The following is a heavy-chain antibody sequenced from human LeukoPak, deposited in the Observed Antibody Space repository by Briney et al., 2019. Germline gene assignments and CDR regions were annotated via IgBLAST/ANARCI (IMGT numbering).Heavy chain of an antibody. CDR1: GFTFSSYA. J-gene: IGHJ4*02. CDR2: VSSNGGRT. CDR3: VKSIGSSVWYVNFDC. V-gene: IGHV3-64D*06. D-gene: IGHD2-2*01. Sequence: GGSLRLPCSASGFTFSSYAMHWVRQAPGKGLEYVSGVSSNGGRTYHADSVKGRFTISRDNSKNTLDLQMSSLRAEDTAVYYCVKSIGSSVWYVNFDCWGQGILVTVSS.